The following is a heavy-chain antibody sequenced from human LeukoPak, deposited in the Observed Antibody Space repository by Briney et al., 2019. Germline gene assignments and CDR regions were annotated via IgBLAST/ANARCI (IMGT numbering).Heavy chain of an antibody. CDR2: IKSKTDGGTT. Sequence: GGSLRLSCAASGFTFSNAWMSWVRQAPGKGLEWVGRIKSKTDGGTTDYAAPVKGRFTISRDDSKNTLYLQMNSLKTEDTAVYYCTTRGRITGTTPIDYWGQGTLVTVSS. V-gene: IGHV3-15*01. CDR1: GFTFSNAW. D-gene: IGHD1-7*01. CDR3: TTRGRITGTTPIDY. J-gene: IGHJ4*02.